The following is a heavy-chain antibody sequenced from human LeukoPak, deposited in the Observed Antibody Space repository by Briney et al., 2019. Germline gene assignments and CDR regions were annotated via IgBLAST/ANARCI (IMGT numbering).Heavy chain of an antibody. J-gene: IGHJ5*02. CDR3: ARDRCSSTSCYKGSIWFDP. CDR2: IYYSGST. CDR1: GGSISSYY. V-gene: IGHV4-59*01. Sequence: PSETLSLTCTVSGGSISSYYWSWIRQPPGKGPEWIGYIYYSGSTNYNPSLKSRVTISVDTSKNQFSLKLSSVTAADTAVYYCARDRCSSTSCYKGSIWFDPWGQGTLVTVSS. D-gene: IGHD2-2*02.